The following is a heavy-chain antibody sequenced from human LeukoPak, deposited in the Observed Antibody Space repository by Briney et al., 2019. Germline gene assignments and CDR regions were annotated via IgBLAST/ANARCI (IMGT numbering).Heavy chain of an antibody. Sequence: ASVKVSCKASGYTFTGYYMHGVPQAPGQGVEWMGWINPNSGGTNYAQKFQGRVTMTRDTSISTAYMELSRLRSDDTAVYYCASVALAGTGYWGQGTLVTVSS. CDR3: ASVALAGTGY. J-gene: IGHJ4*02. V-gene: IGHV1-2*02. D-gene: IGHD6-19*01. CDR2: INPNSGGT. CDR1: GYTFTGYY.